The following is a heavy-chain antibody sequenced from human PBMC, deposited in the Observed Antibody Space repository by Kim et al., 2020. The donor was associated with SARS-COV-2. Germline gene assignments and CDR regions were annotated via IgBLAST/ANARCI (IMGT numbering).Heavy chain of an antibody. J-gene: IGHJ4*02. D-gene: IGHD3-22*01. Sequence: DSVKGRFTIAMDNSKDTLYLQMNSLRAEDTAVYYCAKELDYDSTSGPFDYWGQGTLVTVSS. CDR3: AKELDYDSTSGPFDY. V-gene: IGHV3-30*02.